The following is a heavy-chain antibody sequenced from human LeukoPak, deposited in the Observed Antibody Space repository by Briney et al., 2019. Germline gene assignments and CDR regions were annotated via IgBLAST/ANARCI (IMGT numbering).Heavy chain of an antibody. CDR1: GVSVTNYY. J-gene: IGHJ4*02. CDR2: NYPTGDT. V-gene: IGHV4-4*07. CDR3: ARDLTARGSFDY. D-gene: IGHD3-16*01. Sequence: SETLSLTCNVSGVSVTNYYWSWVRQPAGKRLEWIGRNYPTGDTIYNPSLKSRVTMSVDMSKNHLSLKLTSVTAADAAVYYCARDLTARGSFDYWGQGILVSVSS.